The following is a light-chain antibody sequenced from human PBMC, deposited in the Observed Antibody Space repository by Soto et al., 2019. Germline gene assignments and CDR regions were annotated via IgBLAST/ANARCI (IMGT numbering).Light chain of an antibody. J-gene: IGLJ3*02. CDR2: SNN. V-gene: IGLV1-44*01. CDR1: SSNIGSNT. CDR3: AAWDDSLNGRV. Sequence: QSVLTQPPSASGTPGQRVTISCYGSSSNIGSNTVNWYQQLPGTAPKLLIYSNNQRPSGVPGRFSGSKSGTSASLAISGLQSEDEADYYCAAWDDSLNGRVFGGGTKVTVL.